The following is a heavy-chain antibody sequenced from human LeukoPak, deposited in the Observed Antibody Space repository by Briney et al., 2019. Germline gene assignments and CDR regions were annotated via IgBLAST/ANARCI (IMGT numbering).Heavy chain of an antibody. CDR1: GYSISSGYY. Sequence: SETLSLTCAVSGYSISSGYYWGWIRQPPGKGLEWIGSICHSGSTYYNPSLNSRVTISVDTSKNQFSLKLSSVTAADTAVYYCARRGGVRFLEWPFDYWGQGTLVTVSS. J-gene: IGHJ4*02. D-gene: IGHD3-3*01. CDR2: ICHSGST. CDR3: ARRGGVRFLEWPFDY. V-gene: IGHV4-38-2*01.